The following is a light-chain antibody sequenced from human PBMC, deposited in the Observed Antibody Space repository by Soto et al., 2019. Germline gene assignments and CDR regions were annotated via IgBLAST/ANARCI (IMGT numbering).Light chain of an antibody. V-gene: IGLV2-8*01. J-gene: IGLJ2*01. CDR2: EVS. Sequence: QSVLTQPPSASGSPGQSVTISCIGTSSDVGGYNYVSWYQQHPGKAPKLIISEVSKRPSGVPDRFSGSKSGNTASLTVSGLQAEDEADYFCSSYTSSSTVVFGGGTKLTVL. CDR3: SSYTSSSTVV. CDR1: SSDVGGYNY.